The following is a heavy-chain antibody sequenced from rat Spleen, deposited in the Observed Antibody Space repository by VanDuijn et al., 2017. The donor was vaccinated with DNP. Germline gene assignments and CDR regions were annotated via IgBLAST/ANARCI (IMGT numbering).Heavy chain of an antibody. CDR3: ARHRTIMPYYYAMDA. CDR2: ISYNGGTP. CDR1: GFTLSNYG. J-gene: IGHJ4*01. D-gene: IGHD1-12*01. Sequence: EVQMVESGGGLVQPGGSLRLSCAASGFTLSNYGMAWVRQIPAKGLEWVATISYNGGTPYYRDSVKGRFTISRDNAQSTLYLQMDSLRSEDTATYYCARHRTIMPYYYAMDAWGQGASVTVSS. V-gene: IGHV5-29*01.